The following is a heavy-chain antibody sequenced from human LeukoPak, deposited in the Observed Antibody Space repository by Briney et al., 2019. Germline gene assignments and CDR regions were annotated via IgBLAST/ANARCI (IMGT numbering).Heavy chain of an antibody. J-gene: IGHJ4*02. CDR3: AKDNVGATTSSIDY. V-gene: IGHV3-30*18. CDR2: ISYDGSNK. D-gene: IGHD1-26*01. CDR1: GFTFSSYG. Sequence: GWSLRLSCAASGFTFSSYGMHWVRQAPGKGLEWVAVISYDGSNKYYADSVKGRFTISRDNSKNTLYLQMNSLRAEDTAVYYCAKDNVGATTSSIDYWGQGTLVTVSS.